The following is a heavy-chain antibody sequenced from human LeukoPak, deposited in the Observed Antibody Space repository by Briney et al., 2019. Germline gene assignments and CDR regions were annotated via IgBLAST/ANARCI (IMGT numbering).Heavy chain of an antibody. V-gene: IGHV3-7*01. D-gene: IGHD3-22*01. J-gene: IGHJ4*02. CDR3: AGDMYYYDSSGPIPRD. Sequence: PGGSLRLSCAASGFTFSSYWMSWVRQAPGKGLEWVANIKQDGSEKYYVDSVKGRFTISRDNAKNSLYLQMNSLRAEDTAVYYCAGDMYYYDSSGPIPRDWGQGTLVTVSS. CDR2: IKQDGSEK. CDR1: GFTFSSYW.